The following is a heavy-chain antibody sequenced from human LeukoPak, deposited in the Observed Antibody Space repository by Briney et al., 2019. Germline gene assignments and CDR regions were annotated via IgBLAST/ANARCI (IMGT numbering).Heavy chain of an antibody. CDR1: GGTFSSYA. CDR2: IIPIFGTA. V-gene: IGHV1-69*13. J-gene: IGHJ5*01. CDR3: ATSYYYDSSGYYGWFDS. D-gene: IGHD3-22*01. Sequence: ASVKVSCKASGGTFSSYAISWVRQAPGQGLEWMGGIIPIFGTANYAQKFQGRVTITADESTSTAYMELSSLRSEDTAVYYCATSYYYDSSGYYGWFDSWGQGTLVTVSS.